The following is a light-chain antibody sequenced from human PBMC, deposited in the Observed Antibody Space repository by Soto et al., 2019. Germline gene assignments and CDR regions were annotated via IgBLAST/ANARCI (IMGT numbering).Light chain of an antibody. CDR3: QQYGSSQYT. CDR1: QSVSSSY. J-gene: IGKJ2*01. CDR2: GGS. Sequence: PGEPFTLSCRASQSVSSSYLTWYQQKPGQAPRLLIYGGSTRAIGIPARFSGSGSGTDFTLTISRLEPEDFAIYYCQQYGSSQYTFGQGTKVDIK. V-gene: IGKV3-20*01.